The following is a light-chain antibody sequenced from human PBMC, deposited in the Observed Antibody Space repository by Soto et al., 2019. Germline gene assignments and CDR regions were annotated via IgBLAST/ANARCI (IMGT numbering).Light chain of an antibody. J-gene: IGKJ2*01. CDR1: QSLTSS. Sequence: EIVMTQSPATLSVSPGERATLSCRASQSLTSSLAWYQQKPGQAPRLLVFGASTRAAGFPARFSGSGSETEFTLTINSLQSEDFAVYFCQQYKSWPPTFGQGTRVEIK. CDR2: GAS. V-gene: IGKV3-15*01. CDR3: QQYKSWPPT.